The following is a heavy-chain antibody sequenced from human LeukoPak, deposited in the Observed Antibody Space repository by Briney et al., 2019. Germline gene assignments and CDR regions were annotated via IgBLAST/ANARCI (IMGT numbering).Heavy chain of an antibody. CDR3: ARCIAARRGGGYNWFDP. CDR1: RGSFSGYY. CDR2: INHSGST. Sequence: PSETLSLTCAVYRGSFSGYYWSWIRQPPGKGLEWIGEINHSGSTNYNPSLKSRVTISVDTSKNQFSLKLSSVTAADTAVYYCARCIAARRGGGYNWFDPWGQGTLVTVSS. J-gene: IGHJ5*02. V-gene: IGHV4-34*01. D-gene: IGHD6-6*01.